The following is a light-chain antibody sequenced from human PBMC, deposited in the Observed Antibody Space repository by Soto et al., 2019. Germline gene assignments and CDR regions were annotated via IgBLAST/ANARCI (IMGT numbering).Light chain of an antibody. CDR1: SGHSSYT. CDR3: QTWGTGSVV. Sequence: QAVVTQSPSASASLGASVKLTCTLSSGHSSYTIAWHQQQPEKGPRFLMKVNSDGSHSKGDGFPDRFSGSSSGPERYLTISSLQSEDEADYYCQTWGTGSVVFGGGTQLTVL. J-gene: IGLJ2*01. CDR2: VNSDGSH. V-gene: IGLV4-69*01.